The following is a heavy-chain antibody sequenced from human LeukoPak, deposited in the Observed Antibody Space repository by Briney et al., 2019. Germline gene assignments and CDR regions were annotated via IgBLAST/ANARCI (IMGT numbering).Heavy chain of an antibody. CDR1: GFTLSSYW. CDR2: INNDGVST. D-gene: IGHD3-10*01. Sequence: GGSLRLSCATSGFTLSSYWMHWVRQVPGKGLEWLSRINNDGVSTSYADSVKGRFTISRDNSKNTLYLQMNSLRAEDTAVYYCASRDYYGSGSYYNGIHWGRGALVTVSS. V-gene: IGHV3-74*01. CDR3: ASRDYYGSGSYYNGIH. J-gene: IGHJ4*02.